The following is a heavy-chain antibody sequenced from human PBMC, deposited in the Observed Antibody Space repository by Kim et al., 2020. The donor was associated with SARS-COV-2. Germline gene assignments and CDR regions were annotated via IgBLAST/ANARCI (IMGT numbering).Heavy chain of an antibody. CDR2: ISWDGGST. D-gene: IGHD3-9*01. Sequence: GGSLRLSCAASGFTFDDYTMHWVRQAPGKGLEWVSLISWDGGSTYYADSVKGRFPISRDNSKNSLYLQMNSLRTEDTALYYCAKGGYDILTGYFYYWGQGTLVTVSS. V-gene: IGHV3-43*01. J-gene: IGHJ4*02. CDR1: GFTFDDYT. CDR3: AKGGYDILTGYFYY.